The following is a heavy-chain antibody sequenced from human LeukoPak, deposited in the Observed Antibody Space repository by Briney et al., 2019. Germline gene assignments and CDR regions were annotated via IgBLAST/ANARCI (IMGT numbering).Heavy chain of an antibody. V-gene: IGHV1-46*01. J-gene: IGHJ3*02. CDR3: ARDDCSSTSCPSGRDAFDI. Sequence: ASVKVSCKASGYTFTSYYMHWVRQAPGQGLEWMGIINPSGGSTSYAQKFQGRVTMTRDTSTSTVYMELSSLRSEDTAVYYCARDDCSSTSCPSGRDAFDIWGQGTMVTVSS. CDR1: GYTFTSYY. D-gene: IGHD2-2*01. CDR2: INPSGGST.